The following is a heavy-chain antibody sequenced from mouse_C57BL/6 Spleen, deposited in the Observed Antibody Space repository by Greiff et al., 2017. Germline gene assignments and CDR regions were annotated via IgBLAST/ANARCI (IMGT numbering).Heavy chain of an antibody. J-gene: IGHJ4*01. D-gene: IGHD1-1*01. CDR3: VREDITTVERGLSSMDY. V-gene: IGHV10-1*01. Sequence: EAGGGLVQPKGSLKLPCAASGFSFNTYAMHWVRQAPGTGLEWVARIRSKSNNYATYYADSVKDRFTISRDDSESMLYLQMNNLKTEDTAVYYCVREDITTVERGLSSMDYWGQGTSVTVAS. CDR2: IRSKSNNYAT. CDR1: GFSFNTYA.